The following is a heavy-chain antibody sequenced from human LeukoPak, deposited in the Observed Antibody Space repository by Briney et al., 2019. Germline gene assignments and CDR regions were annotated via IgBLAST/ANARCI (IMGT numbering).Heavy chain of an antibody. CDR2: IKSKTDGGTT. V-gene: IGHV3-15*01. J-gene: IGHJ4*02. D-gene: IGHD3-10*01. CDR1: GSTFSNAW. CDR3: TTGAYRDMVRGVIRGGYFDY. Sequence: GGSLRLSCAASGSTFSNAWMSWVRQAPGKGLEWVGRIKSKTDGGTTDYAAPVKGRFTISRDDSKNTLYLQMNSLKTEDTAVYYCTTGAYRDMVRGVIRGGYFDYWGQGTLVTVSS.